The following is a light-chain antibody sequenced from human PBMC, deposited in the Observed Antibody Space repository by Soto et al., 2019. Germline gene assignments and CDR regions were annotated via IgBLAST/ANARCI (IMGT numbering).Light chain of an antibody. V-gene: IGLV1-40*01. CDR2: GNS. Sequence: QPVVTQPPSVSGAPGQRVTISCTGISSNIGAGYDVHWYHQLPGTAPKLLIYGNSNRPSGVPDRFSGSKSGTSASLAIPWLQAEDEADYYCQSYDISLSVVFGGGTKLTVL. J-gene: IGLJ2*01. CDR1: SSNIGAGYD. CDR3: QSYDISLSVV.